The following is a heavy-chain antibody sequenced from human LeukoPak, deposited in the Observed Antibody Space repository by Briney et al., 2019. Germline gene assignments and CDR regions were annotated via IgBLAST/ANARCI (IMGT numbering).Heavy chain of an antibody. J-gene: IGHJ5*02. V-gene: IGHV4-59*01. D-gene: IGHD6-19*01. Sequence: SEXXSLTCTVSGGSISSYYWSWIRQPPGKGLEWIGYIYYSGSTNYNPSLKSRVTISVDTSKNQFSLKLSSVTAADTAVYYCARDRSGWYSGTRGWFGPWGQGTLVTVSS. CDR1: GGSISSYY. CDR2: IYYSGST. CDR3: ARDRSGWYSGTRGWFGP.